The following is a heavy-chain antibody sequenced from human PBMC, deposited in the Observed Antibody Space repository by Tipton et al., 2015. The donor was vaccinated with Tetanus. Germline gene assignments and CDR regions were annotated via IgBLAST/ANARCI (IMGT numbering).Heavy chain of an antibody. CDR3: ARDHFASGTYYRLRY. CDR2: MSHSGIT. V-gene: IGHV4-34*01. D-gene: IGHD3-10*01. J-gene: IGHJ4*02. CDR1: GFTFNTYT. Sequence: LRLSCAASGFTFNTYTMNWVRQSPGKGLEWIGEMSHSGITNYNPSLKSRVTFSVDTSKNQISLKVRSATAADTAVYYCARDHFASGTYYRLRYWGQGTLVIVSS.